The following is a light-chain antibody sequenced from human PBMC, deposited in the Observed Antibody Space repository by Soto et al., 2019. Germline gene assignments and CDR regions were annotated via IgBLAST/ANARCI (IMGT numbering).Light chain of an antibody. CDR3: SSYTTSNTYL. V-gene: IGLV2-14*01. CDR2: DVS. CDR1: SSDVGGYNY. J-gene: IGLJ1*01. Sequence: QPVLTQPASVSGSPGQSITISCTGTSSDVGGYNYVSWYQQFPGKAPKLMIYDVSNRPSGVSNRFSGSKSGNTASLTVSGLQAEDEADYYCSSYTTSNTYLFGTGTKVTVL.